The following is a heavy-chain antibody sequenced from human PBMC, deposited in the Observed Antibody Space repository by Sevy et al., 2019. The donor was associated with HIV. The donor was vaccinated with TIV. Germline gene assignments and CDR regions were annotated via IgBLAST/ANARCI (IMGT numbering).Heavy chain of an antibody. CDR1: GFAFRGSA. D-gene: IGHD1-26*01. J-gene: IGHJ4*02. CDR2: IRSKGTSFAT. Sequence: GGSLRLSCAASGFAFRGSAIHWVRQTSGKGLEWIGRIRSKGTSFATDYVPSMKGRFTISRDDSKKTAYLEMSSLKIDDTAMYYCAGQVGDTVMAIFDYWGQGTLVTVSS. V-gene: IGHV3-73*01. CDR3: AGQVGDTVMAIFDY.